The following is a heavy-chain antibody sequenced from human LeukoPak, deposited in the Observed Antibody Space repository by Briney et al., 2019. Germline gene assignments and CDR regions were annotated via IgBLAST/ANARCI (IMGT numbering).Heavy chain of an antibody. Sequence: SQTLSLTCTVSGGSISSGDFYWSWIRQPPGKGLEWIGYIYYSGSTYYNPSLKRRVTISVDTSKNQFSLRLSSVTAADTAVYYCARGITRRRVFDIWGQGTRVTVSS. CDR3: ARGITRRRVFDI. V-gene: IGHV4-30-4*01. D-gene: IGHD3-10*01. CDR1: GGSISSGDFY. CDR2: IYYSGST. J-gene: IGHJ3*02.